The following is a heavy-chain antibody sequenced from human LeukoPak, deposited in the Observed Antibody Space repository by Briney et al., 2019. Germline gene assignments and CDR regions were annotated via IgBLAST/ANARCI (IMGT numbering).Heavy chain of an antibody. CDR2: ISGGGGNT. CDR1: GFTFSSYA. J-gene: IGHJ4*02. CDR3: AKTETTVTTGPDY. V-gene: IGHV3-23*01. Sequence: GGSLRLSCAASGFTFSSYAMSWVRQAPGKGLEWVSAISGGGGNTYYADSVKGRFTISRDNSKNTLYLQMNSLRAEDTAVYYCAKTETTVTTGPDYWGQGTLVTVSS. D-gene: IGHD4-17*01.